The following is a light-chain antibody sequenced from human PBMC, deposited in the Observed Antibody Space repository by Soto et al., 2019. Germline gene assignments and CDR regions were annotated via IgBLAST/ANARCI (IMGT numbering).Light chain of an antibody. CDR3: ASWDDSRKGVV. Sequence: QSVLTQPPSASGTPGQRVTISCSGSSSNIGSNTVTWYQHLPGTAPKLLIYSNDQRPSEVPDRFSGSKSGTSASLAISGLQSEDEADYYCASWDDSRKGVVFGGGTKVTVL. CDR2: SND. V-gene: IGLV1-44*01. J-gene: IGLJ2*01. CDR1: SSNIGSNT.